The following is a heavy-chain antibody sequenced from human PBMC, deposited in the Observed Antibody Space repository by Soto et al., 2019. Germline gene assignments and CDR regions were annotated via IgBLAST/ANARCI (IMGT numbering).Heavy chain of an antibody. J-gene: IGHJ4*01. CDR3: ARFSSPTSRYFDY. D-gene: IGHD5-12*01. Sequence: SETLSLTCPVSGGSMTTYYWSWIRQPPGKGREWIGYTDSGGSTIFTPSLNSRATISVDTSKTHFSVRLNSMTSADTAVYYCARFSSPTSRYFDYWGHGTQVTVSS. CDR1: GGSMTTYY. CDR2: TDSGGST. V-gene: IGHV4-59*01.